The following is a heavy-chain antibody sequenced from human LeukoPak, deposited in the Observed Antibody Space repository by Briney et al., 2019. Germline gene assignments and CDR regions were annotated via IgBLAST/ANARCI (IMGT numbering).Heavy chain of an antibody. D-gene: IGHD5-12*01. CDR3: ARRWWSGYGGYFDY. J-gene: IGHJ4*02. CDR2: TYYDSKWYY. Sequence: SQALSLTCAISGDSVSSSTSSWNWFRQSPSRGLEWLGRTYYDSKWYYDYAESVKSRTTISRDTSGNNVYLQMTSVIPEDTAVYYCARRWWSGYGGYFDYWGRGILVTVSS. CDR1: GDSVSSSTSS. V-gene: IGHV6-1*01.